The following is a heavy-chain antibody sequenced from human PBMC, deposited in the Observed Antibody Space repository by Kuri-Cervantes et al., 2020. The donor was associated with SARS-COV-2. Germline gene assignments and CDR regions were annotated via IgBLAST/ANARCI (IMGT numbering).Heavy chain of an antibody. CDR2: VSWNGSRT. V-gene: IGHV3-19*01. Sequence: GESLKISCAASGFTFSSYSMNWVRQAPGKGLEWVSGVSWNGSRTHYADSVKGRFIISRDNSRNFLYQQMNSLRPEDMAVYYCVRHKAAAGIVAPDWGQGTLVTGSS. CDR3: VRHKAAAGIVAPD. D-gene: IGHD6-13*01. J-gene: IGHJ4*02. CDR1: GFTFSSYS.